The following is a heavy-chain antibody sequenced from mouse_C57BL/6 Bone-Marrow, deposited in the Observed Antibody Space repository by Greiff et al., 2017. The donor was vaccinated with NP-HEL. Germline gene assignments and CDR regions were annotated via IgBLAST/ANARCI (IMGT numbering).Heavy chain of an antibody. J-gene: IGHJ3*01. CDR2: INPNNGGT. CDR1: GYTFTDYY. Sequence: VQLQQSGPELVKPGASVKISCKASGYTFTDYYMNWVKQSHGKSLEWIGDINPNNGGTSYNQKFKGKATLTVDKSSSTAYMELRSLTSEDSAVYYCTTAYYGSSSWFAYWGQGTLVTVSA. D-gene: IGHD1-1*01. CDR3: TTAYYGSSSWFAY. V-gene: IGHV1-26*01.